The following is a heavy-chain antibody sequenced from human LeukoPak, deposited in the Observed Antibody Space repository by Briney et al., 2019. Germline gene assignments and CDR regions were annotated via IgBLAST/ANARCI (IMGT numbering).Heavy chain of an antibody. J-gene: IGHJ4*02. CDR1: GFPFSSYA. Sequence: PGGSLRLSCAASGFPFSSYAMSWVRQAPGKGLEWVSAISGSGGSTYYADSVKGRFTISRDNSKNTPYMEMNSLRTENTAVYYCAKEPLYDRYDYWGQGTLVTVSS. CDR2: ISGSGGST. V-gene: IGHV3-23*01. D-gene: IGHD3-22*01. CDR3: AKEPLYDRYDY.